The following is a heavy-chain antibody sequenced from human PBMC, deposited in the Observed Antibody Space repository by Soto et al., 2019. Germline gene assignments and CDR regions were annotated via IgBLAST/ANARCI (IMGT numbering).Heavy chain of an antibody. CDR3: ASARGSSWYFDY. CDR2: ISGSSSSI. V-gene: IGHV3-21*01. Sequence: GGSLRLSCAASGFTFRSYSMNWVRQAPGKGLEWVTSISGSSSSIYYADSVKGRFTISRDNAKSSLYLQMNSLRAEDTAVYYCASARGSSWYFDYWGQGALVTVS. J-gene: IGHJ4*02. CDR1: GFTFRSYS. D-gene: IGHD6-13*01.